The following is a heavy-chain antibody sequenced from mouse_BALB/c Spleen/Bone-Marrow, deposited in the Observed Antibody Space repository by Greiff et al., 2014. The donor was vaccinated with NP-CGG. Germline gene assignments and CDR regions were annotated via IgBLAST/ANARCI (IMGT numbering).Heavy chain of an antibody. CDR3: TRGRRDAMDY. Sequence: GAELVKPGASGRLSCKASGYTFTSYYMYWVKQRPGQGLEWIGEINPSNGGTNFNEKFKSKATLTVDKSSSTAYMQLSSLTSEDSAVYYCTRGRRDAMDYWGQGTSVTVSS. CDR1: GYTFTSYY. V-gene: IGHV1S16*01. CDR2: INPSNGGT. J-gene: IGHJ4*01.